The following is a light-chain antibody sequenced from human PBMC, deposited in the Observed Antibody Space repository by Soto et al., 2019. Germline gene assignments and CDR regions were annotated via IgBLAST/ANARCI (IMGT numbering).Light chain of an antibody. Sequence: DVQMTQAASSLSASVGDKVIITFLASQSISNFLHWYQQKPGKAPKLLIYAASKLESGVPSRFGGSGSGTDFTLTISSLQPEDFATYYCQQSYRNPRTSGLGTKGGY. CDR3: QQSYRNPRT. V-gene: IGKV1-39*01. CDR1: QSISNF. CDR2: AAS. J-gene: IGKJ1*01.